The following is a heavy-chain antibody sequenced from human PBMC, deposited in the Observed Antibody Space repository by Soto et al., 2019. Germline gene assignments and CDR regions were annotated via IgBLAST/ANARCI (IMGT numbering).Heavy chain of an antibody. Sequence: QVQLVESGGGVVQPGRSLRLSCAASAFSFSNYAMHWVRQAPGKGLEWVALISYDGSNKYYADSVKGRFTISRDNSKNTLFLQMHSLRAEDTAVYYCARDRAVRGVIPMKYGMDVW. CDR2: ISYDGSNK. CDR1: AFSFSNYA. V-gene: IGHV3-30-3*01. D-gene: IGHD3-10*01. J-gene: IGHJ6*01. CDR3: ARDRAVRGVIPMKYGMDV.